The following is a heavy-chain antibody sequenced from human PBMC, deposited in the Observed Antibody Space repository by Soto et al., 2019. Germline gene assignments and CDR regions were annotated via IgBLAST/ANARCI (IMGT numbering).Heavy chain of an antibody. J-gene: IGHJ4*02. Sequence: PGGSLGLACAASGFTFDDYAMHWFRQAPGKGLEWVSGISWNSGSIGYADSVKGRFTISRDNAKNSLYLQMNSLRAEDTALYYCAKDGGATWYYFDYWGQGTLVTVSS. D-gene: IGHD5-12*01. CDR1: GFTFDDYA. CDR3: AKDGGATWYYFDY. CDR2: ISWNSGSI. V-gene: IGHV3-9*01.